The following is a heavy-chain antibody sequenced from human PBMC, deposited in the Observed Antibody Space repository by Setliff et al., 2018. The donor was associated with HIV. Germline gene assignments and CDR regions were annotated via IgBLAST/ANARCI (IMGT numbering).Heavy chain of an antibody. Sequence: SETLSLTCIVSGGSIGSYYWSWIRQSPGKGLEWIGYVYYTGSTNYNPSRKSRVTIGVDTSKNQFSLKLTSVTAADAAVYYCARRRPPPSGLYSAYYMDVWGTGTTVTVSS. CDR1: GGSIGSYY. CDR2: VYYTGST. V-gene: IGHV4-59*08. D-gene: IGHD1-26*01. CDR3: ARRRPPPSGLYSAYYMDV. J-gene: IGHJ6*03.